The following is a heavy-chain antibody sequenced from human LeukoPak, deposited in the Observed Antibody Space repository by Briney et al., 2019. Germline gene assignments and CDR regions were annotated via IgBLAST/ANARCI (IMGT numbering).Heavy chain of an antibody. CDR1: GFTFSSYS. CDR3: ARDPYDILTGHTYYFDY. Sequence: GGSLRLSCGASGFTFSSYSMNWVRQAPGKGLEWVSSIISSSNYIFYADSVKGRFTISRDNARNSLYLQMNSLRAEDTAMYYCARDPYDILTGHTYYFDYWGQGTLVTVSS. V-gene: IGHV3-21*01. CDR2: IISSSNYI. D-gene: IGHD3-9*01. J-gene: IGHJ4*02.